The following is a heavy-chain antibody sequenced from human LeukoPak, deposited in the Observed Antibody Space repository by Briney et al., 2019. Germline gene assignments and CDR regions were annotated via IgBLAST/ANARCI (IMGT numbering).Heavy chain of an antibody. J-gene: IGHJ4*02. Sequence: GASVKVSCKASGYTFTDYYIHWVRQAPGQGLEWKGRINPNSGGTDYAQKFQGRVTMTRDTSISTAYMELSRLRSDDTAVYYCARLGFCSGGSCPYYFDYWGQGTLVTVSS. D-gene: IGHD2-15*01. CDR3: ARLGFCSGGSCPYYFDY. CDR2: INPNSGGT. V-gene: IGHV1-2*02. CDR1: GYTFTDYY.